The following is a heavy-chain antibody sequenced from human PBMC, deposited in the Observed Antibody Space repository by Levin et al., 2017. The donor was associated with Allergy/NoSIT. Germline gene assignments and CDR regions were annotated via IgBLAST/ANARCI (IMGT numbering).Heavy chain of an antibody. CDR2: IYLSGST. J-gene: IGHJ4*02. V-gene: IGHV4-30-2*01. D-gene: IGHD5-18*01. Sequence: SETLSLTCAVSGGSISSGGYSWSWIRQPPGKGLEWIGNIYLSGSTNDNPSLKSRVTMSVDRSKNQFSLKLSYVTAEDTAVYYGARVAGYSYGYYFDDWGPGTLVTVSS. CDR1: GGSISSGGYS. CDR3: ARVAGYSYGYYFDD.